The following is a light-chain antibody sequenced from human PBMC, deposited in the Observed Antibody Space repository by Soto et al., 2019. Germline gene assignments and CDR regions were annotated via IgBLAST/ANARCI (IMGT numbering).Light chain of an antibody. CDR1: QPISNY. J-gene: IGKJ5*01. CDR2: GAS. Sequence: DVPMTQSPSSLSASVGDRVTITCRARQPISNYLNWYQQKAGEAPKVLIFGASSLQSGVPSKFSGSGYGTDFTLIINNLHPDDFATSYCQQTHAVPLTFGQGTRL. CDR3: QQTHAVPLT. V-gene: IGKV1-39*01.